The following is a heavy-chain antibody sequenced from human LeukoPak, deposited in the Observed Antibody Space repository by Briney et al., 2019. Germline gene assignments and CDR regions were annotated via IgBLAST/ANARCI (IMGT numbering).Heavy chain of an antibody. CDR3: ARSPAPHYDFWSGYSEYFQH. CDR2: INPNSGGT. V-gene: IGHV1-2*02. J-gene: IGHJ1*01. D-gene: IGHD3-3*01. CDR1: GYTFTGYY. Sequence: GASVKVSCKASGYTFTGYYMHWVRQAPGQGLEWMGWINPNSGGTNYAQKLQGRVTMTTDTSTSTAYMELRSLRSDDTAVYYCARSPAPHYDFWSGYSEYFQHWGQGTLVTVSS.